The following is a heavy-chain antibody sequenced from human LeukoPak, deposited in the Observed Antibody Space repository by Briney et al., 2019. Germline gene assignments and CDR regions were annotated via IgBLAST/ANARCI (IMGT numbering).Heavy chain of an antibody. Sequence: GGSLRLSCAASGFTFSSYAMSWVRQAPGKGLEWVSGISNSGGSTYYADSVKGRFTISRDNSKNMLYLQMNSLRAEDTAVYYCARDLEDCSGGSCYSWFDPWGQGTLVTVSS. CDR2: ISNSGGST. D-gene: IGHD2-15*01. V-gene: IGHV3-23*01. CDR1: GFTFSSYA. CDR3: ARDLEDCSGGSCYSWFDP. J-gene: IGHJ5*02.